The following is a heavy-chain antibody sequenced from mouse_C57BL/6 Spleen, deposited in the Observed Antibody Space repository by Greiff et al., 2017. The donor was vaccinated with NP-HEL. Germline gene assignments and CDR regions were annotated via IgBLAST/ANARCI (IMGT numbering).Heavy chain of an antibody. CDR3: ARSDSPAWFAY. D-gene: IGHD2-12*01. V-gene: IGHV1-64*01. Sequence: VQLQESGAELVKPGASVKLSCKASGYTFTSYWMHWVKQRPGQGLEWIGMIHPNSGSTNYNEKFKSKATLTVDKSSSTAYMQLSSLTSEDSAVYDCARSDSPAWFAYWGQGTLVTVSA. J-gene: IGHJ3*01. CDR1: GYTFTSYW. CDR2: IHPNSGST.